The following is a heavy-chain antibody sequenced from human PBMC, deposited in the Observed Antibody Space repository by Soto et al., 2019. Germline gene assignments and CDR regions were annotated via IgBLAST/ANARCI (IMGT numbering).Heavy chain of an antibody. CDR2: INSIGSYI. V-gene: IGHV3-21*01. D-gene: IGHD3-10*01. CDR3: ARVGTTLSRGRIRGNRCGRDV. J-gene: IGHJ6*02. CDR1: GFTFSSYT. Sequence: EVQLVESGGGLVKPGGSLRLSCVASGFTFSSYTMNWVRQAPGKGLEWVSSINSIGSYIYDVDSVKGRFTISRDNAQKSLYLEMNSLSVEDTAIYYCARVGTTLSRGRIRGNRCGRDVWGQWTTVIVTS.